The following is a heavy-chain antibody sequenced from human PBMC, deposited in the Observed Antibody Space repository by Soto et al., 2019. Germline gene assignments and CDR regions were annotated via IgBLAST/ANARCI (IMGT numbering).Heavy chain of an antibody. CDR3: AKDELAARPESAFMDV. CDR1: GFTFGSYG. J-gene: IGHJ6*02. CDR2: ISYDGSNK. D-gene: IGHD6-6*01. V-gene: IGHV3-30*18. Sequence: GGSLRLSCAASGFTFGSYGMHWVRQAPGKGLEWVAVISYDGSNKYYADSVKGRFTISRDNSKNTLYLQMNSLRAEDTAVYYCAKDELAARPESAFMDVWGQGTTVTVSS.